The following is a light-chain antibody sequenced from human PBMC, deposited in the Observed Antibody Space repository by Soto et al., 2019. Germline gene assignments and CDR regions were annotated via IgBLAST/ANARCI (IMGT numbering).Light chain of an antibody. V-gene: IGLV8-61*01. Sequence: QAVVTQESSFSVSPGGTVTLTCGLISRSVSTANNPNWYQQTPGQAPRTLIYSTSTRSSGVPDRFSGSILGNKAALTITGAQADDETDYYCALLMGNGISVFGTGTQLTVL. CDR3: ALLMGNGISV. CDR1: SRSVSTANN. J-gene: IGLJ1*01. CDR2: STS.